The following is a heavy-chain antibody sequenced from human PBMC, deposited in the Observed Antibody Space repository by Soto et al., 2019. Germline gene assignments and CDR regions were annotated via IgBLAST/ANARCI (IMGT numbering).Heavy chain of an antibody. V-gene: IGHV3-74*01. CDR2: INSDESST. Sequence: EVQLVESGGGLVQPGGSLRLSCAASGFTFRSYWMHWVRQAPGKGLVWVSRINSDESSTNYADSVKGRFTISRDNAKNTLYLPMNSLRAEDTAVYYCARDGYTYGYGAMDVWGQGTTVTVSS. CDR1: GFTFRSYW. D-gene: IGHD5-18*01. J-gene: IGHJ6*02. CDR3: ARDGYTYGYGAMDV.